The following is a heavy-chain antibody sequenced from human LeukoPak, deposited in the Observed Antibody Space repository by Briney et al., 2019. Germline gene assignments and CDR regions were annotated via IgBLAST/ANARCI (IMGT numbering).Heavy chain of an antibody. D-gene: IGHD3-10*01. Sequence: GASVKVSCKASGYTFTSYGISWVRQAPGQGLEWMGWISAYNGNTNYAQKLQGRVTMTTDTSTSTAYMELRSLRSDDTAVYYCAREGLLWFGELFRVWPPYGMDVWGQGTTVTVSS. CDR2: ISAYNGNT. V-gene: IGHV1-18*01. J-gene: IGHJ6*02. CDR1: GYTFTSYG. CDR3: AREGLLWFGELFRVWPPYGMDV.